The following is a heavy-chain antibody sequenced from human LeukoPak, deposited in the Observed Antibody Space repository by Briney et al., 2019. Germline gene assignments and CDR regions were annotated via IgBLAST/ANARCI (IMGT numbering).Heavy chain of an antibody. CDR1: GFTFSSYE. CDR2: ISSSGSTI. V-gene: IGHV3-48*03. J-gene: IGHJ6*02. D-gene: IGHD3-10*01. Sequence: GGSLRLSCAASGFTFSSYEMNWVRQAPGKGLEWVSYISSSGSTIYYADSVKGRFTISRDNAKNSLYLQMNSLRAEDTAVYYCARTGRAYGSGSYYPTYYYGMDVWGQGTTVTVSS. CDR3: ARTGRAYGSGSYYPTYYYGMDV.